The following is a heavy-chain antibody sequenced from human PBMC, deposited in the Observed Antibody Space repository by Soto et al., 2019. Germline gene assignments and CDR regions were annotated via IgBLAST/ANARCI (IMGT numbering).Heavy chain of an antibody. V-gene: IGHV1-58*03. CDR3: AAAGYGSGSYSVEY. D-gene: IGHD3-10*01. Sequence: QMQLVQSGPEVKKPGTSVKVSCKASGFTFTISAVHWVRQARGQRLEWMGWIVVGSGNTNYAQKFQERVTITRDMSTSTAYMELSSLRSEDTAVYYCAAAGYGSGSYSVEYWGQGNLVTVFS. J-gene: IGHJ4*02. CDR2: IVVGSGNT. CDR1: GFTFTISA.